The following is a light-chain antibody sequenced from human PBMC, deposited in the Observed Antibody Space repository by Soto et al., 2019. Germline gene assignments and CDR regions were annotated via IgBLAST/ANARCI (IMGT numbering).Light chain of an antibody. CDR1: SSDVGRYNY. CDR2: DVF. Sequence: QSVLTQPASVSGSPGQSITISCTGTSSDVGRYNYVSWYQQHPGKAPKLIIYDVFNRPSGVSNRFSGPKSGNAASLTISGLQAEDEADYFCISYSSSTTLVFGGGTQLTLL. J-gene: IGLJ3*02. CDR3: ISYSSSTTLV. V-gene: IGLV2-14*01.